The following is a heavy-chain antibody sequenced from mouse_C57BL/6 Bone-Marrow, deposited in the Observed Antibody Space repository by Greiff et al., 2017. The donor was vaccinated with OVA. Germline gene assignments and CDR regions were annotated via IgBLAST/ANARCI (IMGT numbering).Heavy chain of an antibody. Sequence: EVKLMESGGGLVQPGGSLKLSCAASGFTFSDYYMYWVRQTPEKRLEWVAYISNGGGSTYYPDTVKGRFTISRDNAKNTLYLQMSRLKSEDTAMYYCARPLYYYGSTYAMDYWGQGTSVTVSS. CDR1: GFTFSDYY. V-gene: IGHV5-12*01. CDR3: ARPLYYYGSTYAMDY. D-gene: IGHD1-1*01. CDR2: ISNGGGST. J-gene: IGHJ4*01.